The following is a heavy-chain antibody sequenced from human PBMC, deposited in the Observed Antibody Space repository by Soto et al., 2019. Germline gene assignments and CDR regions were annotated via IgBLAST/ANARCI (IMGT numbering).Heavy chain of an antibody. CDR1: GDSISRYY. CDR3: ARDQGGEFLKGSGMDV. V-gene: IGHV4-59*01. D-gene: IGHD3-10*01. Sequence: QVQLQESGPGLVKPSETLSLTCTVSGDSISRYYWSWIRLSPGKGLEWIGYIYYSGETNYNPSVKSRVTISVDRTKNQFFLKLGSVTAADTAVYYCARDQGGEFLKGSGMDVWGQGTTVTVSS. J-gene: IGHJ6*02. CDR2: IYYSGET.